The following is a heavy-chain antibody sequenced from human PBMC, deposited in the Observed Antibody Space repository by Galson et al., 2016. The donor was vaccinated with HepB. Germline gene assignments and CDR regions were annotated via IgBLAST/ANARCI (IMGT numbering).Heavy chain of an antibody. D-gene: IGHD3-9*01. V-gene: IGHV3-23*01. CDR3: ATQKYYDILTGIPGNWFDP. CDR1: GFTFSSNA. Sequence: SLRLSCAASGFTFSSNAMTWVRQAPGKGLEWASGISGSDGSTYYAESVKGRFTISRDNSKNTLYLQMNSLRVEDTAIYYCATQKYYDILTGIPGNWFDPWGQGTLVTVPS. J-gene: IGHJ5*02. CDR2: ISGSDGST.